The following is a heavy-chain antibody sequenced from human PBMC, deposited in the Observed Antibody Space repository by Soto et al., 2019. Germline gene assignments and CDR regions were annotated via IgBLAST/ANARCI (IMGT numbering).Heavy chain of an antibody. CDR3: AGGASYYDSSGYSY. D-gene: IGHD3-22*01. Sequence: GESLKISCAASGFTFSSYAMHWVRQAPGKGLEWVAVISYDGSNKYYADSVKGRFTISRDNSKNTLYLQMNSLRAEDTAVYYCAGGASYYDSSGYSYWGQGTLVTVSS. J-gene: IGHJ4*02. CDR1: GFTFSSYA. V-gene: IGHV3-30*04. CDR2: ISYDGSNK.